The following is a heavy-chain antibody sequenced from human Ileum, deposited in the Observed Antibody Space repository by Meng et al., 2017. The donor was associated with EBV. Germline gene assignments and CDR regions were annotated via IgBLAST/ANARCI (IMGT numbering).Heavy chain of an antibody. CDR2: IYWDDET. Sequence: TFMALGPTPVKPTTTLRLTCTFSGSYLRNRGVGVGWHRQLPGKALEWIAFIYWDDETRYSPSLKRRINITKDTSKNQVVLTMTNVDPVDTATYYCAHRPSTVYTHVTFDYWGQGILVTVSS. J-gene: IGHJ4*02. D-gene: IGHD3-16*01. CDR3: AHRPSTVYTHVTFDY. CDR1: GSYLRNRGVG. V-gene: IGHV2-5*02.